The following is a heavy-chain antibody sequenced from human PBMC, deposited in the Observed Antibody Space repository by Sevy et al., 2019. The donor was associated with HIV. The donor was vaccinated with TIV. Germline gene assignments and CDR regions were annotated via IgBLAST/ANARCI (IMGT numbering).Heavy chain of an antibody. CDR2: IYPGDSDT. CDR3: ARGARGTPPAYYYYGMDV. D-gene: IGHD1-1*01. V-gene: IGHV5-51*01. J-gene: IGHJ6*02. CDR1: LYSFSNYW. Sequence: GESLKISCKGSLYSFSNYWIGWVRQMPGKGLEWMGIIYPGDSDTRYSPSFQGQVTISADKSTNTAYLQWSSLKASDTAMYYGARGARGTPPAYYYYGMDVWGQWTMVTVSS.